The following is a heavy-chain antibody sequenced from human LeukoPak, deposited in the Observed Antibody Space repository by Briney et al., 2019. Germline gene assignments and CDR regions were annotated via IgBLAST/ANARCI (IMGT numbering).Heavy chain of an antibody. D-gene: IGHD1-1*01. CDR3: ARDSDNNSIYY. CDR1: GYTFTSYY. Sequence: ASVKVSCKASGYTFTSYYMHWVRQAPGQGVEWMGIINPSGGSTSYAQKFQGRVTMTKDTSTSTVYMELSSLRAEDTAVYYCARDSDNNSIYYWGQGTLVTVSS. CDR2: INPSGGST. J-gene: IGHJ4*02. V-gene: IGHV1-46*01.